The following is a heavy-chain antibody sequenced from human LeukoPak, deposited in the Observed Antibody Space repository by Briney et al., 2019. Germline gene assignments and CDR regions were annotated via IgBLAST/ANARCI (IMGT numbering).Heavy chain of an antibody. CDR1: GGSFSGYY. D-gene: IGHD3-22*01. CDR2: INHSGST. CDR3: ARGSRMAVVVKNGYFDY. Sequence: PSETLSLTCAVYGGSFSGYYWSWIRQPPGKGLEWIGEINHSGSTNYNPSLKSRVTISVDTSKNQFSLELSSVTAADTAVYYCARGSRMAVVVKNGYFDYWGQGTLVTVSS. J-gene: IGHJ4*02. V-gene: IGHV4-34*01.